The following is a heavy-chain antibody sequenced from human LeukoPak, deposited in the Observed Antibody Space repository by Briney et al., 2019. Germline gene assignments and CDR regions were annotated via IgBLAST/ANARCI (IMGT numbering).Heavy chain of an antibody. Sequence: GGSLRLSCAASGFTFSSYGMHWVRQAPGKGLEWVAVISYDGSNKYYADSVKGRFTISRDNSKNTLYLQMNSLRAEDTAVYYCAKDSYSSGWYGVYWGQGTLVTVSS. CDR1: GFTFSSYG. J-gene: IGHJ4*02. V-gene: IGHV3-30*18. D-gene: IGHD6-19*01. CDR2: ISYDGSNK. CDR3: AKDSYSSGWYGVY.